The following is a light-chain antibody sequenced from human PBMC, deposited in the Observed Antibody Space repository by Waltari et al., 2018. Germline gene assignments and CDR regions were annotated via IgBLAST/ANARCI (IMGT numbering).Light chain of an antibody. CDR3: CSYAGSSTWV. CDR2: DVS. CDR1: RSDVGGYNY. Sequence: SALTQPASVSGSPGQSITISCTGTRSDVGGYNYVAWYQQHPGKAPKLMIYDVSKGPSGVSNRFSGSKSGNTASLTISGLQAEDEADYYCCSYAGSSTWVFGGGTKLTVL. V-gene: IGLV2-23*02. J-gene: IGLJ3*02.